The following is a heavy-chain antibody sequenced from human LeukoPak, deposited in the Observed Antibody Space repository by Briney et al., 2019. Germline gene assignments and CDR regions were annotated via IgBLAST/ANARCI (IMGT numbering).Heavy chain of an antibody. CDR3: ARGGVRADY. J-gene: IGHJ4*02. V-gene: IGHV4-59*09. D-gene: IGHD4-17*01. CDR2: IYYTVNT. Sequence: ELIVYIYYTVNTNYHPSLNTRLTISVDTSKNQFSLTVSSVTAADTAVYYCARGGVRADYWGQGTLVTVSS.